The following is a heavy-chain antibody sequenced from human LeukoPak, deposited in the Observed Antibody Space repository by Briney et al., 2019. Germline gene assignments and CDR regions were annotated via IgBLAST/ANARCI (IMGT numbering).Heavy chain of an antibody. CDR2: IYPGDSDA. CDR1: GYSFTNYW. V-gene: IGHV5-51*01. CDR3: ARARDGFNSAFDY. J-gene: IGHJ4*02. D-gene: IGHD5-24*01. Sequence: GESLKISCKGSGYSFTNYWIGWVRQMPGKGLEWMGIIYPGDSDARHSPSFQGQVTISVDKSISTAYLQWSSLKASDTAMYYCARARDGFNSAFDYWGQGTLVTVSS.